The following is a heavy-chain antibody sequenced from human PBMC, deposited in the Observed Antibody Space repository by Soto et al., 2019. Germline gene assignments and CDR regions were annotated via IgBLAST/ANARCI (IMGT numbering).Heavy chain of an antibody. J-gene: IGHJ4*02. CDR1: GYTFTGYY. CDR2: INPNSGCT. V-gene: IGHV1-2*02. CDR3: ARGYIVVVPAAMVPGY. D-gene: IGHD2-2*01. Sequence: GASVKVSCKASGYTFTGYYMHWVLQAPGQGLEWMGWINPNSGCTNYAQKFQGRVTMTRDTSISTAYMELSRLRSDDTAVYYCARGYIVVVPAAMVPGYWGQGTLVT.